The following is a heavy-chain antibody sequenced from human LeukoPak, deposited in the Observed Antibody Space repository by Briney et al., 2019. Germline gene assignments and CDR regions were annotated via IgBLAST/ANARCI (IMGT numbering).Heavy chain of an antibody. J-gene: IGHJ6*03. Sequence: SETLSLTCAVYGGSFSGYYWSWIRQPPGKGLEWIGEINHSGSTNYNPSLKSRVTISVDTSKNQFSLKLSSVTAADTAVYYCARPSSSWPLYYYYYMDVWGKGTTVTVSS. CDR3: ARPSSSWPLYYYYYMDV. CDR1: GGSFSGYY. CDR2: INHSGST. D-gene: IGHD6-13*01. V-gene: IGHV4-34*01.